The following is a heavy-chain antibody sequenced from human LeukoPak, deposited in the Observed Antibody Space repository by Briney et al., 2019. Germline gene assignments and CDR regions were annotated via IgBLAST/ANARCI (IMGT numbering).Heavy chain of an antibody. D-gene: IGHD2-15*01. Sequence: SETLSLTCTVSGGSISSSSYYWGWIRQPPGKGLEWIGSIYYSGSTYYNPSLKSRVTISVGTSKDQFSLKLSSVTATDTAVYYCARLNIVVVVAPPYWFDPWGQGTLVTVSS. CDR3: ARLNIVVVVAPPYWFDP. CDR2: IYYSGST. J-gene: IGHJ5*02. V-gene: IGHV4-39*01. CDR1: GGSISSSSYY.